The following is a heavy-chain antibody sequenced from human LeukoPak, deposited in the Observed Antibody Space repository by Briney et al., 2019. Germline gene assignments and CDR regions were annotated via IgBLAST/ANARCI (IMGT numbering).Heavy chain of an antibody. CDR3: ARGGTYYNSSVWFSCDY. CDR1: GFTFSTYE. CDR2: ISSSGSTI. V-gene: IGHV3-48*03. Sequence: GGSLRLSCAASGFTFSTYEMNWVRQAPGKGLEWVSYISSSGSTIYYADSVKGRFTIYRDTAKNSLYLQMNSLRAEDTAVYYCARGGTYYNSSVWFSCDYWGQGTLVTVSS. J-gene: IGHJ4*02. D-gene: IGHD3-22*01.